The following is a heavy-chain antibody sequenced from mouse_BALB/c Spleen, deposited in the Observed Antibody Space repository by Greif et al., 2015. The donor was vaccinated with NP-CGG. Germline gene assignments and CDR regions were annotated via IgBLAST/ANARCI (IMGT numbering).Heavy chain of an antibody. CDR3: AKIDYYGSTYAMDY. Sequence: QVQLKQSGAELVMPGASVKMSCKASGYTFTDYWMHWVEQRPGQGLEWIGAIDTSDSYTSYNQKFKGKATLTVDESSSTAYMQLSSLTSEDSAVYYCAKIDYYGSTYAMDYWGQGTSVTVSS. J-gene: IGHJ4*01. D-gene: IGHD1-1*01. CDR1: GYTFTDYW. CDR2: IDTSDSYT. V-gene: IGHV1-69*01.